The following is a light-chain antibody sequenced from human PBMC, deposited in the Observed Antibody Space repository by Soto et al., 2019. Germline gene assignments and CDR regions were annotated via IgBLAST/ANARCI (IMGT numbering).Light chain of an antibody. CDR3: QQSYSTPPT. CDR2: AAS. J-gene: IGKJ2*01. Sequence: DIQMTQSPSSLSASVGDRVTITCRASQSISSYLNWYQQKPAKAPKLLIYAASSLQSGVPSRFSGSGSGTDFTLTISSLQPEDFGTYYCQQSYSTPPTFGQGTKLEIK. V-gene: IGKV1-39*01. CDR1: QSISSY.